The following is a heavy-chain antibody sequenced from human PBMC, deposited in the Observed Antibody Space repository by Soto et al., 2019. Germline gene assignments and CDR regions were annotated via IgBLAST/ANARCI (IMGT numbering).Heavy chain of an antibody. Sequence: GGSLRLSCAASGFTFSSYAMSWVRQAPGKGLEWVSAISGSGGSTYYADSVKGRFTISRDNSKNTLYLQMNSLRAEDTAVYYCATVAATRVDTAMVTDDAFDIWGQGTMVTVSS. CDR3: ATVAATRVDTAMVTDDAFDI. CDR1: GFTFSSYA. D-gene: IGHD5-18*01. J-gene: IGHJ3*02. CDR2: ISGSGGST. V-gene: IGHV3-23*01.